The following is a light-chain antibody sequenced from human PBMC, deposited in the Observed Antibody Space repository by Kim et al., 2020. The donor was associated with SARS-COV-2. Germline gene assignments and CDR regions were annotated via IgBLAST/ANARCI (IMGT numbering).Light chain of an antibody. V-gene: IGKV1-33*01. Sequence: ASIGDRVTITCQASPDISNYLNWYQQTPGRAPKLLIYDASNLETGVPSRFSGSGSGTDFTFTISSLQPEDIATYYCQHYDSLPFTFGPGTKVDIK. CDR2: DAS. CDR3: QHYDSLPFT. CDR1: PDISNY. J-gene: IGKJ3*01.